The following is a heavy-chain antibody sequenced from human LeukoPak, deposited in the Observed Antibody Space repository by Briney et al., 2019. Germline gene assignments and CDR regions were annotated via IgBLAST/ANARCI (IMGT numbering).Heavy chain of an antibody. CDR1: GGSISGYY. J-gene: IGHJ3*02. Sequence: KASETLSLTCTVSGGSISGYYWSWIRQPPGKGLEWIGYIYYSGSSNYNPSLKSRVTISVDTSKNQFSLKLSSVTAADTAVYYCARPRGSYYAFDIWGQGTMVTVSS. CDR3: ARPRGSYYAFDI. D-gene: IGHD1-26*01. CDR2: IYYSGSS. V-gene: IGHV4-59*08.